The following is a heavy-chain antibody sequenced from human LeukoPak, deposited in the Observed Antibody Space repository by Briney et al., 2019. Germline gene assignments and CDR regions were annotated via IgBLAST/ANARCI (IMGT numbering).Heavy chain of an antibody. CDR2: IIPIFGTA. J-gene: IGHJ5*02. V-gene: IGHV1-69*06. CDR1: GGTFSSYA. Sequence: SVKVSCKASGGTFSSYAISWVRQAPGQGLEWMGGIIPIFGTANYAQKFQGRVTITADKSTSTAYMELSSLRSEDTAAYYCARGEFAYPIVVVPAAIGGDWFDPWGQGTLVTVSS. D-gene: IGHD2-2*02. CDR3: ARGEFAYPIVVVPAAIGGDWFDP.